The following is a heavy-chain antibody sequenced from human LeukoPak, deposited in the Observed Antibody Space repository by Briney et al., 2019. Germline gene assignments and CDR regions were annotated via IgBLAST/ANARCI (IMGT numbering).Heavy chain of an antibody. V-gene: IGHV4-4*07. CDR3: ARARIAVASDWFDP. J-gene: IGHJ5*02. D-gene: IGHD6-19*01. CDR2: IYTSGST. Sequence: SETLSLTCTVSGGSISSYYWSWIQQPAGKGLEWTGRIYTSGSTNYNPSLKSRVTMSVDTSKNQFSLKLSSVTAADTAVYYCARARIAVASDWFDPWGQGTLVTVSS. CDR1: GGSISSYY.